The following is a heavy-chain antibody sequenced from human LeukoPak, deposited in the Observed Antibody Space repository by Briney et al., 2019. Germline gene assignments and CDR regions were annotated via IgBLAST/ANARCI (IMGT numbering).Heavy chain of an antibody. V-gene: IGHV4-39*01. Sequence: SETLSLTCTVSGGSISSSYYYWGRLRQPPGKGQEWLGSIYYSGSTDYSPTLKRRVTISVDTSKKKFSLKLRSVTAADTAVYYCARLRDEGYSYGSLDYWGQGTLVIVSS. D-gene: IGHD5-18*01. J-gene: IGHJ4*02. CDR2: IYYSGST. CDR3: ARLRDEGYSYGSLDY. CDR1: GGSISSSYYY.